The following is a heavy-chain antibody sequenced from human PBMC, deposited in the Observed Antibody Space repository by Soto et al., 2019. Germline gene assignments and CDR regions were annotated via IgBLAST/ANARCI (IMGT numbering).Heavy chain of an antibody. CDR2: INAGNGNT. CDR1: GYTFTSYA. CDR3: ARVLGYCTAGSWFAIDS. D-gene: IGHD2-15*01. V-gene: IGHV1-3*01. Sequence: ASVKVSCKASGYTFTSYAMHWVRQAPGQRLEWMGWINAGNGNTKYSQKFQGRVTITRDTSASTAYMELSSLRSEDTAVYYCARVLGYCTAGSWFAIDSWGQGPLVTSP. J-gene: IGHJ4*02.